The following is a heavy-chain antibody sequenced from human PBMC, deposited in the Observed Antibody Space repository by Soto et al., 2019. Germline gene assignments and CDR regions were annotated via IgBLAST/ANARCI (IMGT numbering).Heavy chain of an antibody. D-gene: IGHD1-7*01. CDR1: GGSFTSNNC. Sequence: KTSETLSLTCAVSGGSFTSNNCWTFVRQPPGQGLEWIGEIYRTGSTNYNPSLKSRVTISLDKSENQFSLKVTSLTAADTAVYYCASRDPGTSVDYWGQGTLVTVSS. V-gene: IGHV4-4*02. J-gene: IGHJ4*02. CDR3: ASRDPGTSVDY. CDR2: IYRTGST.